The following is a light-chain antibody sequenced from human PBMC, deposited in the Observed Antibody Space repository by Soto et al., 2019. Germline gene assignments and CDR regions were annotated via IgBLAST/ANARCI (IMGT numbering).Light chain of an antibody. Sequence: QSVLTQPASVSGSPGQSITISCTGARTDVDGHDYVSWYQQHPGQAPKLIIFDVHNRPSGVSSRFSGSKSGDTASLTISGLRAEDDGDYYCSSYTASTPLYVFGTGTKLTVL. CDR3: SSYTASTPLYV. CDR1: RTDVDGHDY. CDR2: DVH. J-gene: IGLJ1*01. V-gene: IGLV2-14*03.